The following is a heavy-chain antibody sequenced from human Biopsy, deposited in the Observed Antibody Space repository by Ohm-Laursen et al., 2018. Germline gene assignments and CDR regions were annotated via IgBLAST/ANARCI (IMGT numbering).Heavy chain of an antibody. CDR2: ISWNSDDI. Sequence: SLRLSCSASGFTFDDYAMHWVRQVPGKGLEWVSGISWNSDDIGYADSVKGRFTISRDNARNALHLQMNSLRTEDTALYYCAKDLGLNYSDRFLFYYGMDVWGRGATVTVSS. D-gene: IGHD4-17*01. CDR1: GFTFDDYA. CDR3: AKDLGLNYSDRFLFYYGMDV. J-gene: IGHJ6*02. V-gene: IGHV3-9*01.